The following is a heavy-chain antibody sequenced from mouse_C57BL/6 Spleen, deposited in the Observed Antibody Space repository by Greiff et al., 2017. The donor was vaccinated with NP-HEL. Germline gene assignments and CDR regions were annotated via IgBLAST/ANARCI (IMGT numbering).Heavy chain of an antibody. D-gene: IGHD4-1*01. CDR2: IDPSDSYT. CDR3: ARELGTPFDY. J-gene: IGHJ2*01. CDR1: GYTFTSYW. V-gene: IGHV1-59*01. Sequence: VQLQQPGAELVRPGTSVKLSCKASGYTFTSYWMHWVKQRPGQGLEWIGVIDPSDSYTNYNQKFKGKATLTVDTSSSTAYMQLSSLTSEDSAVYDCARELGTPFDYWGQGTTLTVSS.